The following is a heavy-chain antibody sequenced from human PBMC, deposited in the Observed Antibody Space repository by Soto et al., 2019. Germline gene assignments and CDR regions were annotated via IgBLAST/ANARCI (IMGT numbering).Heavy chain of an antibody. D-gene: IGHD4-17*01. CDR2: VSGTGGSA. CDR1: GFTFSSYA. Sequence: PGGSLRLSCAASGFTFSSYAMNWVRQAPGEGLEWVSGVSGTGGSAYYADSVKGRFTISRDKSTNTLYLHMNSLRAEDTAVYYCARGSAYSDYDLEYWGQGTLVTVSS. J-gene: IGHJ4*02. CDR3: ARGSAYSDYDLEY. V-gene: IGHV3-23*01.